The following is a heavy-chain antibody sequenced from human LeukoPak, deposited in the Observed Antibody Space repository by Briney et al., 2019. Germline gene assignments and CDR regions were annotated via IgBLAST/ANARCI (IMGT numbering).Heavy chain of an antibody. J-gene: IGHJ6*02. CDR2: INHSGST. Sequence: SETLSLTCAVYGGSFSGYYWSWIRQPPGKGLEWIGEINHSGSTNYNPSLKSRVTISVDTSKNQFSLKLSSVTAADTAVYYCARVIQTVTTFSNYYYGMDVWGQGTTVTVSS. CDR1: GGSFSGYY. CDR3: ARVIQTVTTFSNYYYGMDV. D-gene: IGHD4-17*01. V-gene: IGHV4-34*01.